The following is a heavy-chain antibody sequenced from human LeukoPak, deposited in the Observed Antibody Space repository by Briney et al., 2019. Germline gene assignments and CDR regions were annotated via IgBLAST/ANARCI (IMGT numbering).Heavy chain of an antibody. CDR3: ARDGRWSRPDY. V-gene: IGHV1-2*02. CDR2: INPQSGAT. D-gene: IGHD2-15*01. Sequence: ASVKVSCKASGYTFTGFYIHWVRQAPGQGLEWMAWINPQSGATNYAQKFQGRVTMTRDTSISTAYMELSRLRSDDTAVYYCARDGRWSRPDYWGQGTLVTVSS. J-gene: IGHJ4*02. CDR1: GYTFTGFY.